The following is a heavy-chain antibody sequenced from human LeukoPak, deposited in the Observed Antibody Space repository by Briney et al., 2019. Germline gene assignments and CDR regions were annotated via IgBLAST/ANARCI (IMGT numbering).Heavy chain of an antibody. D-gene: IGHD6-6*01. V-gene: IGHV1-46*01. J-gene: IGHJ4*02. CDR2: INPSGGST. CDR3: ARDLSIEYSSSLGY. Sequence: PGASVKVSCKASGYTFTSYYMHWVRQAPGQGLEWMGIINPSGGSTSYAQKFQGRVTMTRDTSISTAYMELSRLRSDDTAVYYCARDLSIEYSSSLGYWGQGTLVTVSS. CDR1: GYTFTSYY.